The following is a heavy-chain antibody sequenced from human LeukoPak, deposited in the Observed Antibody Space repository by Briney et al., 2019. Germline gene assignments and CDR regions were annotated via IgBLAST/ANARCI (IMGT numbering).Heavy chain of an antibody. CDR3: ATETNGRHYDY. Sequence: GGSLRLSCTASGLTFSTSGFNWVRQAPGKGLEWVASFGPTGSDRYHADSTKGRLTISRDNANNFLYLQMNSLRAEDTAVYYCATETNGRHYDYWGQGTLLTVSS. D-gene: IGHD1-14*01. CDR1: GLTFSTSG. J-gene: IGHJ4*02. V-gene: IGHV3-21*06. CDR2: FGPTGSDR.